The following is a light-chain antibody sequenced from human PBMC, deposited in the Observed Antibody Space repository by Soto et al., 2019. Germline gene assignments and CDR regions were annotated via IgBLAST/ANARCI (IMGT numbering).Light chain of an antibody. CDR1: SSNIGAGYD. V-gene: IGLV1-40*01. J-gene: IGLJ1*01. CDR3: QSYDSSLSGSEV. CDR2: GNS. Sequence: QSVLTQPPSVSGAPGQRVTISRTGSSSNIGAGYDVHWYQQLPGTAPKLLMYGNSNRPSGVPDRFSGSKSGTSASLAITGLQAEDEADYYCQSYDSSLSGSEVFGTGTKLTVL.